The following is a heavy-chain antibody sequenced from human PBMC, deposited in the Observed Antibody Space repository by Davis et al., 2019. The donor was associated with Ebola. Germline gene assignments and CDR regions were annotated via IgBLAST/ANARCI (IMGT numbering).Heavy chain of an antibody. J-gene: IGHJ4*02. CDR3: ARAQFPTTSDH. CDR1: GYTFTNYG. Sequence: AASVKVSCKASGYTFTNYGITWVRQAPGQGLEWMGWISAYNGNTNYAQKLQGRVTITTDTSASTAYLDLSSLRSDDTAVYYCARAQFPTTSDHWGQGTLVTVSS. V-gene: IGHV1-18*04. CDR2: ISAYNGNT. D-gene: IGHD1-1*01.